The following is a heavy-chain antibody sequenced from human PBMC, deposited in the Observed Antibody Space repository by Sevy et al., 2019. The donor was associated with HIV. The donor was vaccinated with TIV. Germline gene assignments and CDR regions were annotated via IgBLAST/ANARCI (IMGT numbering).Heavy chain of an antibody. Sequence: SETLSLTCSVSGGSISSGDYCWSRIRQHPGKGLEWIGYIYYSGSTNYNPSLKSRVTISVDTSKNQFSLKLTSVNAADTAVYYCARSRFGELLYGWFDPWGQGTLVTVSS. CDR1: GGSISSGDYC. CDR2: IYYSGST. V-gene: IGHV4-31*03. CDR3: ARSRFGELLYGWFDP. D-gene: IGHD3-10*01. J-gene: IGHJ5*02.